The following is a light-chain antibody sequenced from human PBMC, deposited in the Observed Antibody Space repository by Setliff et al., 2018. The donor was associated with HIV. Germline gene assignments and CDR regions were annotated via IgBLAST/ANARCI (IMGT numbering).Light chain of an antibody. Sequence: QSVLTQPPSASGSPGQSVTISCTGTSNDVGGYNYVSWYQQLPGKAPQLLIHDVYQRPSGVPDRFSGSKSGNTASLTVSGLQADDEGEYYCASYAGDGVHDIYVFGTGTKVTVL. V-gene: IGLV2-8*01. CDR2: DVY. CDR1: SNDVGGYNY. CDR3: ASYAGDGVHDIYV. J-gene: IGLJ1*01.